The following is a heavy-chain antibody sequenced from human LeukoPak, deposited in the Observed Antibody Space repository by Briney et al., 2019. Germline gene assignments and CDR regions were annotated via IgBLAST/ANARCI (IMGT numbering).Heavy chain of an antibody. Sequence: SETLSLTCTVSGGSISSSSYYWNWIRQSPGKGLEWIGEINHTGTTNYNPSLKSRFTISVDTSKNQFSLKLTSVTAADTAVYYCARGAADRNNYYYYIDVWGKGTTVTVSS. CDR3: ARGAADRNNYYYYIDV. CDR1: GGSISSSSYY. J-gene: IGHJ6*03. V-gene: IGHV4-39*07. D-gene: IGHD1/OR15-1a*01. CDR2: INHTGTT.